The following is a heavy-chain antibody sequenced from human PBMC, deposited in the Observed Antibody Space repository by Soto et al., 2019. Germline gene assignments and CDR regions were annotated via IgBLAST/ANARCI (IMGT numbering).Heavy chain of an antibody. CDR1: VDSVSGNRSA. V-gene: IGHV6-1*01. CDR2: RYYRSKGYN. CDR3: EREFPYYKSCDSYFDY. Sequence: QILPLICGVFVDSVSGNRSACNWIRQSTSRGLEGLGRRYYRSKGYNGCAGCVESGRTVTPDTSKNQFSLHLNSVTPEDTAVYYCEREFPYYKSCDSYFDYWGEGAVVTVSS. J-gene: IGHJ4*02. D-gene: IGHD3-10*01.